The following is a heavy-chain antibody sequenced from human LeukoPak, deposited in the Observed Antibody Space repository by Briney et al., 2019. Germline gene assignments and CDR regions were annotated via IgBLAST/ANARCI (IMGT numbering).Heavy chain of an antibody. CDR2: ISSSSSYI. J-gene: IGHJ4*02. CDR1: GFPFMSYN. CDR3: ARGASRADY. V-gene: IGHV3-21*01. Sequence: GSLRLSCAASGFPFMSYNMNWVRQAPGKRPEWVSSISSSSSYIYYADSVKGRFTISRDNAKNSLYLQMNSLRAEDTALYYCARGASRADYWGQGTLVTVSS.